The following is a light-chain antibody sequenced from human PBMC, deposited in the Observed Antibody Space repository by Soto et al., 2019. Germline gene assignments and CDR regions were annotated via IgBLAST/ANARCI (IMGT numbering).Light chain of an antibody. V-gene: IGKV1-33*01. CDR1: QDISNY. J-gene: IGKJ4*01. Sequence: DIQMTQSPSSLSASVGDRVTITCQASQDISNYLNWYQQKPRKAPKLLIYDASNLETGVPSRFSGSGSGTDFTFTISSLQPEDIATYYCQQYDNLHALTFGGGTKVEIK. CDR3: QQYDNLHALT. CDR2: DAS.